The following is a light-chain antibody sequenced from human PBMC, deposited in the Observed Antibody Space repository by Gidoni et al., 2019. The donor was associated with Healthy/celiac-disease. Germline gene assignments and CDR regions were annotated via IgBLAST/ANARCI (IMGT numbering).Light chain of an antibody. Sequence: EIVLTQSPATLSLSPGERATLSCRASQSVSSYLAWYQQKPGQAPRLLLYDASHRATSIPARFSGSGSGTDFTLTISSLEPEDFAVYYCQQRSNWPQMYTFGQGTKLEIK. J-gene: IGKJ2*01. CDR1: QSVSSY. CDR2: DAS. V-gene: IGKV3-11*01. CDR3: QQRSNWPQMYT.